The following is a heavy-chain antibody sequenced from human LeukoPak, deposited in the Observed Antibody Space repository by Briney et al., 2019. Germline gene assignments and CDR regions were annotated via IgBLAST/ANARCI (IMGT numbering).Heavy chain of an antibody. Sequence: QVQLQESGPGLVKPSQTLSLTCTVSGGSISSGDYYWSWIRQPPGKGLEWLGYIYYSGSTYYNPSLKSRVTISVDRSKNQFSLKLSSVTAADTAVYYCARLTQLAYYFDYWGQGTLVTVSS. CDR1: GGSISSGDYY. CDR3: ARLTQLAYYFDY. CDR2: IYYSGST. J-gene: IGHJ4*02. D-gene: IGHD6-13*01. V-gene: IGHV4-30-4*08.